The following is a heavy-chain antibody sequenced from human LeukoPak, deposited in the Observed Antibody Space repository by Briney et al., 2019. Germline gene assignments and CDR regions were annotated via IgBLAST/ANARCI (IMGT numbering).Heavy chain of an antibody. CDR3: ARAKASSTSWTFDQ. CDR1: GGSTNGYY. V-gene: IGHV4-4*07. CDR2: IYSSGST. Sequence: SETLSLTCSVSGGSTNGYYWSWIRQSGGKGLEWIGRIYSSGSTVYNPSPNSRLTMSIDTSKNQFSLTLKSVTATDTAVYYCARAKASSTSWTFDQWGQGALVTVSS. J-gene: IGHJ4*02. D-gene: IGHD2-2*01.